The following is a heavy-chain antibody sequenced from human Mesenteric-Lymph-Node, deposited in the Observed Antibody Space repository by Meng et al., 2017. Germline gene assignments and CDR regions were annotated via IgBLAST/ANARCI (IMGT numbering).Heavy chain of an antibody. V-gene: IGHV4-34*01. J-gene: IGHJ4*02. Sequence: GSLRLSCAVYGGSFSGYYWSWIRQPPGEGLEWIAEINHDGNTHYNASLKSRVTISVDTSKNQCSLKLSSVTAADTAVYYCARVFYDSSGLDYWGQGTLVTVSS. D-gene: IGHD3-22*01. CDR3: ARVFYDSSGLDY. CDR2: INHDGNT. CDR1: GGSFSGYY.